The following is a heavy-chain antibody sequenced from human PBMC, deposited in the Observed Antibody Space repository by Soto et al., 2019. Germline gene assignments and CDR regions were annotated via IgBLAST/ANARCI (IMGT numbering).Heavy chain of an antibody. CDR3: VREDDRGDRDYYGLDV. V-gene: IGHV4-30-4*01. J-gene: IGHJ6*02. Sequence: QVQLQESGPGLVRPSQTLSLTCTVSGGSISSDHYHWTWIRQTPGKGLEWIGYIHYSGSVYYNPSLQSRVTMSVDTSKNLFSLKLSSVTAADTAVYFCVREDDRGDRDYYGLDVWGQGTTVTVSS. CDR2: IHYSGSV. D-gene: IGHD5-18*01. CDR1: GGSISSDHYH.